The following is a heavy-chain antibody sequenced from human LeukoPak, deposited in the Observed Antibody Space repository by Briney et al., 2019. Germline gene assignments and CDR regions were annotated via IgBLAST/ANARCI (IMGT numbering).Heavy chain of an antibody. CDR2: IRYDGSNK. D-gene: IGHD6-6*01. J-gene: IGHJ4*02. V-gene: IGHV3-30*02. CDR3: AKDRIAARYFDY. CDR1: GFTFSSYG. Sequence: GGSLRLSCAASGFTFSSYGMHWVRQAPGKGLEWVAFIRYDGSNKYYADSVKGRFTVSRDNSKNTLYLQMNSLRAEDTAVYYCAKDRIAARYFDYWGQGTLVTVSP.